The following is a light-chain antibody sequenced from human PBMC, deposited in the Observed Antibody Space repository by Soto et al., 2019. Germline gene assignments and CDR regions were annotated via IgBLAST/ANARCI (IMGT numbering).Light chain of an antibody. CDR2: RND. J-gene: IGLJ3*02. V-gene: IGLV1-47*01. CDR3: AVWDGGLRGWV. Sequence: QSVLTQPPSASGTPGQRVTISCSGSSSNIGSNYVYWYHQLPGTAPKLLIYRNDQRPSGVPDRFSGSKSGTSASLAISGLRSEEEADYYCAVWDGGLRGWVFGGGTKLTVL. CDR1: SSNIGSNY.